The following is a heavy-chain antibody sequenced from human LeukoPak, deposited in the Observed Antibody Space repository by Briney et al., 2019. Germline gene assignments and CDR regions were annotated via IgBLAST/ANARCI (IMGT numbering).Heavy chain of an antibody. V-gene: IGHV1-18*01. CDR3: AREGGPTGGAQDY. CDR2: ISAYNGNT. Sequence: ASVKVSCKASGYTFTSYAISWMRQAPGQGLEWMGWISAYNGNTHYAQKVQDRVTMTTDTSTSTAYMELRSLRSDDAAVYYCAREGGPTGGAQDYWGQGTLVTVSS. CDR1: GYTFTSYA. J-gene: IGHJ4*02. D-gene: IGHD1-1*01.